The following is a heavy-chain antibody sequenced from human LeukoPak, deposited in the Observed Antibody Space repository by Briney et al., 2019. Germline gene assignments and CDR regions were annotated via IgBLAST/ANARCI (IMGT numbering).Heavy chain of an antibody. Sequence: ASVKVSCKASGYTFTTYDMTWVRQAPGQGLEWMGWINPNSGGTNYAQKFQGRVTMTRDTSISTAYMELSRLRSDDTAVYYCARGLAARYWFDPWGQGTLVTVSS. J-gene: IGHJ5*02. CDR3: ARGLAARYWFDP. CDR1: GYTFTTYD. CDR2: INPNSGGT. V-gene: IGHV1-2*02. D-gene: IGHD6-6*01.